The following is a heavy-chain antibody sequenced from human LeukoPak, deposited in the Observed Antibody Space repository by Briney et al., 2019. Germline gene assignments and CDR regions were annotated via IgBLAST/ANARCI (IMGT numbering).Heavy chain of an antibody. CDR3: ASAGIATDWGDY. J-gene: IGHJ4*02. D-gene: IGHD6-13*01. CDR2: INPSGGST. CDR1: GYTFTSYG. V-gene: IGHV1-46*01. Sequence: ASVKVSCKASGYTFTSYGISWVRQAPGQGLEWMGIINPSGGSTSYAQKFQGRVTMTRDTSTSTVYMELSSLRSEDTAVYYCASAGIATDWGDYWGQGTLVTVSS.